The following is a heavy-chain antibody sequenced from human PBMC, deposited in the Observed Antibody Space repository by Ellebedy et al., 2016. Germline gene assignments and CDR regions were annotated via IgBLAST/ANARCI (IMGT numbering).Heavy chain of an antibody. CDR3: ARVGVVPAANYYYYGMDV. CDR1: GGSISSYY. CDR2: IYYSGST. Sequence: GSLRLXXTVSGGSISSYYWSWIRQPPGKGLEWIGYIYYSGSTNYNPSLKSRVTISVDTSKNQFSLKLSSVTAADTAVYYCARVGVVPAANYYYYGMDVWGQGTTVTVSS. D-gene: IGHD2-2*01. J-gene: IGHJ6*02. V-gene: IGHV4-59*01.